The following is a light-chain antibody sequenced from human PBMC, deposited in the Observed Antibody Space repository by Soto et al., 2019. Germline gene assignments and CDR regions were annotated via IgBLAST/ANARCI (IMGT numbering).Light chain of an antibody. CDR2: EVT. CDR1: SNDVGGYNY. CDR3: SSYAGSDRV. J-gene: IGLJ1*01. V-gene: IGLV2-8*01. Sequence: QSALTQPPSASGSPGQSVTISCTGTSNDVGGYNYVSWYQQHPGKAPKLMIYEVTKRPSGVPDRFSGSKSGNTASLTVSGLQAEDEADYYCSSYAGSDRVFGTGTKVTVL.